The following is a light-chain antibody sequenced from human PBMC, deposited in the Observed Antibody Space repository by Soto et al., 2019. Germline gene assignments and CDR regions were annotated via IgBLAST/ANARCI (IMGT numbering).Light chain of an antibody. CDR1: NPNIGRYS. V-gene: IGLV1-44*01. Sequence: QSALTQPHSLSGTPGQRVTISCSGSNPNIGRYSVTWYQHFPGTAPKILINSDDERPLGVPDRFAGSKSGTSASLAISGLQSEDEAEYYCAACDDNLNGPLFGGGTKLTVL. CDR3: AACDDNLNGPL. CDR2: SDD. J-gene: IGLJ3*02.